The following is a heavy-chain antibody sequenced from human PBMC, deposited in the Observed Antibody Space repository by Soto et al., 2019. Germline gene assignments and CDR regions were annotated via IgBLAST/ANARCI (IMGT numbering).Heavy chain of an antibody. J-gene: IGHJ4*02. CDR3: GRYDASGYLIX. Sequence: GGSLRLSCAASGFTFSSYAMSWVRQAPGKGLEWVSAISCSGGSTYYADYVKGRFTISRDNSKNTLYLQMNSLRAEDTAVYYCGRYDASGYLIXWGQGILVTVSX. CDR2: ISCSGGST. CDR1: GFTFSSYA. D-gene: IGHD3-22*01. V-gene: IGHV3-23*01.